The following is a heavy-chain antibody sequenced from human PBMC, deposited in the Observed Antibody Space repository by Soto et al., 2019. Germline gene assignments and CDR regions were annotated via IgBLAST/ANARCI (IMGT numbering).Heavy chain of an antibody. J-gene: IGHJ4*02. CDR2: INSDGSTT. D-gene: IGHD3-3*01. V-gene: IGHV3-74*01. CDR1: GFTFSDYW. CDR3: ARAHYTTSRFDY. Sequence: GGSLRLSCAASGFTFSDYWMNWVRQAPGKGLEWVSRINSDGSTTNYADSVKGRFTISRDNAKNTLFLQMSSLRAEDTAVYYCARAHYTTSRFDYWGQGALVTVSS.